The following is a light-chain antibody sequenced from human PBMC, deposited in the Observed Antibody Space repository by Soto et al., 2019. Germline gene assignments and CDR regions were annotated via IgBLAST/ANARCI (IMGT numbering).Light chain of an antibody. J-gene: IGKJ1*01. V-gene: IGKV1-6*01. Sequence: AIQMTQSPSSLSASVGDRVTITCRASQGIRNDLGWYQQKRGKAPKLLIYAASSLQSGVPSRFSGSGSGTDFTLTISSLQPEDFATYYCLHDYNYPRTFGQGTKVEIK. CDR1: QGIRND. CDR3: LHDYNYPRT. CDR2: AAS.